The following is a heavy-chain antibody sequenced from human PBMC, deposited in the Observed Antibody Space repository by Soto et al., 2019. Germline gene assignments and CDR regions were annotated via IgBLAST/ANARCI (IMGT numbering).Heavy chain of an antibody. V-gene: IGHV2-5*02. Sequence: ESGPTLVNPTQTLTLTCSFSGFSLSTSGVGVGWIRQPPGKALEWLALIYWDDDKYYSPSLKTRLTITKDTSKNQVLLTMTDMDPVDTATYYCARMIFGRNVYYFDYWGRGTLVTVSS. D-gene: IGHD3-3*01. CDR3: ARMIFGRNVYYFDY. J-gene: IGHJ4*02. CDR1: GFSLSTSGVG. CDR2: IYWDDDK.